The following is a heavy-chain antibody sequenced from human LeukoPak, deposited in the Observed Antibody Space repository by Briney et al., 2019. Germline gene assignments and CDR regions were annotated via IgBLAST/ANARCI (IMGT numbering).Heavy chain of an antibody. V-gene: IGHV3-74*01. CDR1: GFTFSSYW. CDR3: ARARGSSGYSMGAFEI. CDR2: IKSDGSST. J-gene: IGHJ3*02. Sequence: GGSLRLSCAASGFTFSSYWMHWVRQAPGKGLVWVSRIKSDGSSTSYANSVKGRFTISRDNAKNTLYLQMNSLRAEDTAVYYCARARGSSGYSMGAFEIWGQGTMVTVSS. D-gene: IGHD3-22*01.